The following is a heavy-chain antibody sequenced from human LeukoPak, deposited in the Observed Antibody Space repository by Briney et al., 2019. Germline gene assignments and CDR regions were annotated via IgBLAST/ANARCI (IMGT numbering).Heavy chain of an antibody. V-gene: IGHV3-48*03. CDR2: ISSSGSTI. D-gene: IGHD5-12*01. CDR1: GFTFSSYE. CDR3: AKGGVSSGYDLFDY. J-gene: IGHJ4*02. Sequence: PGGSLRLSCAASGFTFSSYEMNWVRQAPGKGLEWVSYISSSGSTIYYADSVKGRFTISRDNAKNSLYLQMNSLRAEDTAVYYCAKGGVSSGYDLFDYWGQGTLVTVSS.